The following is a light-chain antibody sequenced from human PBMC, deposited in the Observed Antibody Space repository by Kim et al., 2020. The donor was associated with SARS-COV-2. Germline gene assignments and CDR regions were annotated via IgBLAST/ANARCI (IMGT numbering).Light chain of an antibody. CDR3: QAWDSSTAV. V-gene: IGLV3-1*01. J-gene: IGLJ3*02. Sequence: VPPGHAATLPCSGDKLVDKYASWFQQKPGQSPVLVIYQHTKRPSGIPERFSGSNSGNTATLTISGAQAMDEADYYCQAWDSSTAVFGGGTQLTVL. CDR2: QHT. CDR1: KLVDKY.